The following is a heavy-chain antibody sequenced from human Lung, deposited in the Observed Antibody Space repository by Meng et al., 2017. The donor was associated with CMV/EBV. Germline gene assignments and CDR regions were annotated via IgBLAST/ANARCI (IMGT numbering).Heavy chain of an antibody. Sequence: ESLKISCAASGFTFSSYSMNWVRQAPGKGLEWVSSISSSSSYIYYADSVKGRFTISRDNAKNSLYLQMNSLRAEDTAVYYCARDGSFWSGYYAPVAFDIWGQGTMVTVSS. D-gene: IGHD3-3*01. V-gene: IGHV3-21*01. CDR3: ARDGSFWSGYYAPVAFDI. CDR1: GFTFSSYS. CDR2: ISSSSSYI. J-gene: IGHJ3*02.